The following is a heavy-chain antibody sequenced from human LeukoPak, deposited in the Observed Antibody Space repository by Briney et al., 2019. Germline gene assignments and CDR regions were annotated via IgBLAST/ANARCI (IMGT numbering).Heavy chain of an antibody. CDR1: GYTFTGYY. Sequence: GASVKVSYKASGYTFTGYYMHWVRQAPGQGLEGMGWINPNSGGTKYAQKFQGRVTMTRDTSISTAYMELSRLRSDDTAVYYCARGPYYYDSSSYMDVWGKGTTVTVSS. CDR2: INPNSGGT. V-gene: IGHV1-2*02. J-gene: IGHJ6*03. D-gene: IGHD3-22*01. CDR3: ARGPYYYDSSSYMDV.